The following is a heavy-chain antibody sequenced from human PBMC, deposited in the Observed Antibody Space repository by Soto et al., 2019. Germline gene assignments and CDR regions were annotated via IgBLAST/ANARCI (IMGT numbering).Heavy chain of an antibody. V-gene: IGHV2-5*01. D-gene: IGHD3-22*01. CDR3: AHRPLTYYYDSSGYYFSV. CDR2: IYWNDDK. CDR1: GFSLSPSGVG. J-gene: IGHJ3*01. Sequence: QITLKESGPTLVKPTQTLTLTCTFSGFSLSPSGVGVGWIRQPPGKAREWLALIYWNDDKRYSPSLKSRLTITKDTSKNQVVLTMTNMDPVDTATYYCAHRPLTYYYDSSGYYFSVWGQGTMVTVSS.